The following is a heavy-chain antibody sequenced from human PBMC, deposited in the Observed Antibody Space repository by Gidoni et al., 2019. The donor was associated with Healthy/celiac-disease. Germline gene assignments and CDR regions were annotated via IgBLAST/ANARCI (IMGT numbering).Heavy chain of an antibody. V-gene: IGHV3-33*01. CDR2: IWYDGSNK. CDR3: ARGVGLLWFGESPSPDY. J-gene: IGHJ4*02. CDR1: GFTFSSYG. Sequence: QVQLVESGGGVVQPGRSLRLSCAAAGFTFSSYGMHWVRQAPGKGLEWVAVIWYDGSNKYYADSVKGRFTISRDKSKNTLYLQMNSLRAEDTAVYYCARGVGLLWFGESPSPDYWGQGTLVTVSS. D-gene: IGHD3-10*01.